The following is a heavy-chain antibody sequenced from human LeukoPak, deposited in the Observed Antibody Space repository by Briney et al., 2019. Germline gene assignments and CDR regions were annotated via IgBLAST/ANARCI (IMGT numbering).Heavy chain of an antibody. CDR2: INTNTGNP. CDR1: EYTFTSYA. CDR3: ARETVYDSSGYDAFDI. D-gene: IGHD3-22*01. Sequence: VASVKVSCKASEYTFTSYAMNWVRQAPGQGLEWMGWINTNTGNPTYAQGFTGRFVFSLDTSVSTAYLQISSLKAEDTAVYYCARETVYDSSGYDAFDIWGQGTMVTVSS. J-gene: IGHJ3*02. V-gene: IGHV7-4-1*02.